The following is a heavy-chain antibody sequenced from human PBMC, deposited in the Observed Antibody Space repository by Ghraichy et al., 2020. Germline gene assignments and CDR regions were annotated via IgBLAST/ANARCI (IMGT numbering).Heavy chain of an antibody. CDR3: AREFFTGKYPDFFEN. V-gene: IGHV3-74*01. CDR1: GFTFSTSL. D-gene: IGHD3-9*01. J-gene: IGHJ4*02. CDR2: IDSDGTAT. Sequence: GESLNISCGASGFTFSTSLMHWVRQAPGKGLAWVSRIDSDGTATNYADSVKGRFTISRDTSKNTLYLQMDNLRVEDTAMYYCAREFFTGKYPDFFENWGQGTLVTVSS.